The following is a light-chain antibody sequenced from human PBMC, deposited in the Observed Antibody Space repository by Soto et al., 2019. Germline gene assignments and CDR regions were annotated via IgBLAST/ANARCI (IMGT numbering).Light chain of an antibody. CDR3: QQYNNWLYT. Sequence: EIVMTQSPATLSVSPGERATLSCRASQSVSSNLAWYQQKPGQAPRLLIYGASTRATGIPARFSGSGSGTEFTLTISSLQSEDCAVYNCQQYNNWLYTFGQGTKLEIK. V-gene: IGKV3-15*01. CDR1: QSVSSN. J-gene: IGKJ2*01. CDR2: GAS.